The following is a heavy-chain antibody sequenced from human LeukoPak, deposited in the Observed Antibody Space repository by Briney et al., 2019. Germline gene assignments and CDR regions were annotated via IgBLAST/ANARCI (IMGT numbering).Heavy chain of an antibody. V-gene: IGHV3-21*01. J-gene: IGHJ5*02. CDR2: ISSSSSYI. CDR3: ARDAQQLVQSWFDP. D-gene: IGHD6-13*01. CDR1: GFTFSSYS. Sequence: GGSLRLSCAASGFTFSSYSMNWVRQAPGKRLEWVSSISSSSSYIYYADSVKGRFTISRDNAKNSLYLQMNSLRAEDTAVYYCARDAQQLVQSWFDPWGQGTLVTVSS.